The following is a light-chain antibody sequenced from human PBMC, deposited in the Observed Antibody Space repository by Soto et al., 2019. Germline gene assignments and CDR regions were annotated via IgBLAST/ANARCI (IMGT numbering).Light chain of an antibody. CDR1: QSISSW. CDR2: NTS. V-gene: IGKV1-5*03. J-gene: IGKJ1*01. Sequence: DIQLTQSPSTLSTSVGDRVTISCRASQSISSWLAWYQQKPGKAPKLLIYNTSNLESGVPPRFGGSGSGTEFTLTINSLQPDDFATYYCQYWSDYCWTFGQGTKVEIK. CDR3: QYWSDYCWT.